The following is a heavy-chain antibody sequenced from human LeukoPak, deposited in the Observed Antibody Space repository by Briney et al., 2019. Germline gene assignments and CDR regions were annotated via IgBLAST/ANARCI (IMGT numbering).Heavy chain of an antibody. V-gene: IGHV4-61*08. J-gene: IGHJ4*02. CDR2: IYYSGST. Sequence: SQTLSLTCTVSGGSISSGGYYWSWIRQPPGKGLEWIGYIYYSGSTNYNPSLKSRVTISVDTSKNQSSLKLSSVTAADTAVYYCASRGSSSSWQPPIDYWGQGTLVTVSS. D-gene: IGHD6-13*01. CDR1: GGSISSGGYY. CDR3: ASRGSSSSWQPPIDY.